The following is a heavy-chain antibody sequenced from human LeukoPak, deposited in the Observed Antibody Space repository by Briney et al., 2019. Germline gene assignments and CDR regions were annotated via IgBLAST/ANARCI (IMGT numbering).Heavy chain of an antibody. CDR3: ARAREDILTGYYAPDEYYYYYMDV. V-gene: IGHV4-59*01. J-gene: IGHJ6*03. CDR2: IYYSGST. CDR1: GGSISSYY. Sequence: PSETLSLTCTVSGGSISSYYWSWIRQPPGKGLEWIGYIYYSGSTNYNPSLKSRVTISVDTSKNQFSLKLSSVTAADTAVYYCARAREDILTGYYAPDEYYYYYMDVWGKGTTVTISS. D-gene: IGHD3-9*01.